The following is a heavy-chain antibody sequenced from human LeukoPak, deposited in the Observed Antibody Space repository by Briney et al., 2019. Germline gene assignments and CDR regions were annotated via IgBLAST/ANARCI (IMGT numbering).Heavy chain of an antibody. D-gene: IGHD2-15*01. V-gene: IGHV4-59*08. CDR3: ARHGGGSAYHYYGLDV. J-gene: IGHJ6*02. Sequence: PSETLSLTCTVSGGSISTYYWSWIRQPPGKGLEWIGYIYYSGSTNYNPSLKSRVTISVDTSKNQFSLKLSSVTAADTAAYYCARHGGGSAYHYYGLDVWGQGTTVTVSS. CDR1: GGSISTYY. CDR2: IYYSGST.